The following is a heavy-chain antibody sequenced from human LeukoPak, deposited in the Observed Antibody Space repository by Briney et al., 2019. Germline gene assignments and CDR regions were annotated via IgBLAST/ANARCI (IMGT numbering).Heavy chain of an antibody. D-gene: IGHD1-1*01. CDR1: GYTLTELS. J-gene: IGHJ4*02. CDR3: ATSGFDALDY. CDR2: FDPEDGET. V-gene: IGHV1-24*01. Sequence: ASVKVSCKVSGYTLTELSMHWVRQAPGKGLEWMGGFDPEDGETIYAQKFQGRVTMTRDTSTSTVYMELSSLRSEDTAVYYCATSGFDALDYWGQGTLVPVSS.